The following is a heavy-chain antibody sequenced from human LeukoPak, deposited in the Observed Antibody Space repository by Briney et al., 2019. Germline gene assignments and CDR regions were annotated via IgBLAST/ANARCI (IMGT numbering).Heavy chain of an antibody. CDR3: ARRIAADGTKFFDY. V-gene: IGHV4-61*02. J-gene: IGHJ4*02. Sequence: SQTLSLTCTVSGGSISSGGYYWSWIRQPAGKGLEWIGRIYTSGSTNYNPSLKSRVTISVDTSKNQFSLKLSSVTAADTAVYYCARRIAADGTKFFDYWGQGTLVTVSS. CDR2: IYTSGST. D-gene: IGHD6-13*01. CDR1: GGSISSGGYY.